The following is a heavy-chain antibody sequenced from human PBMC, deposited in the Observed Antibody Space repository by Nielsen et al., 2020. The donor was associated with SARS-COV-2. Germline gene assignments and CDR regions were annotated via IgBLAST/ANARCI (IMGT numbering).Heavy chain of an antibody. CDR3: AKRSGYTSGWYGDY. CDR1: GFTISTYA. V-gene: IGHV3-23*01. Sequence: GESLKISCVVSGFTISTYAMSWVRQAPGKGLEWVSAISASTYYADSVKGRFTISRDNSKNTLCLQMNSLRAEDTAVYYCAKRSGYTSGWYGDYWGQGTLVTVSS. D-gene: IGHD6-19*01. J-gene: IGHJ4*02. CDR2: ISAST.